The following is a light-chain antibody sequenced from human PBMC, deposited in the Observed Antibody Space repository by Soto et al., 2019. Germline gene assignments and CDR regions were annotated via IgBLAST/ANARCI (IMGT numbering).Light chain of an antibody. Sequence: DIVMTQSPDSLAVSLGERATINCKSSQSVLYSSNNKNYLAWYQQKPGQPPKLLIYWASTRESGVPDRFSGSGSGTDFTLTITSLQAEDVAVYYCHHYYRTPRGFTFGPGTKVDIK. V-gene: IGKV4-1*01. CDR2: WAS. CDR1: QSVLYSSNNKNY. J-gene: IGKJ3*01. CDR3: HHYYRTPRGFT.